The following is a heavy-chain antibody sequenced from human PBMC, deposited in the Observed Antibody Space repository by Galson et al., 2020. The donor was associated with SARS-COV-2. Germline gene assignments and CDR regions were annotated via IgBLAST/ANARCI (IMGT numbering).Heavy chain of an antibody. V-gene: IGHV3-21*01. CDR2: ISSSSSYI. D-gene: IGHD6-6*01. J-gene: IGHJ4*02. Sequence: GGSLRLSCAASGFTFSSYSMNWVRQAPGKGLEWVSSISSSSSYIYYADSVKGRFTISRDNAKNSLYLQMNSLRAEDTAVYYCARPLGGHSSSSGLWGQGTLVTVSS. CDR1: GFTFSSYS. CDR3: ARPLGGHSSSSGL.